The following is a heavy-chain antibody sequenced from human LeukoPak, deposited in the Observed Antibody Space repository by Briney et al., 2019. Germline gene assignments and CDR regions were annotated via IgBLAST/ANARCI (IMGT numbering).Heavy chain of an antibody. V-gene: IGHV3-64D*06. CDR1: GFTFSSYA. CDR2: ISSNGGST. D-gene: IGHD1-26*01. CDR3: VKSPYSGSSYLFDY. J-gene: IGHJ4*02. Sequence: GGSLRLSCSASGFTFSSYAMHWVRQAPGKGLEYVSAISSNGGSTYYADSVKGRFTISRDNSKNTLYLQMSSLRAEDTAVYYCVKSPYSGSSYLFDYWGQGTLVTVSS.